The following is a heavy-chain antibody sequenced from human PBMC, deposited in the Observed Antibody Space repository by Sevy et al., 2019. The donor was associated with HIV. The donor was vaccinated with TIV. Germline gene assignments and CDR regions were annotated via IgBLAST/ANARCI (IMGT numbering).Heavy chain of an antibody. CDR2: ISWDGGST. CDR3: AKDSGYSSGWNNFDY. CDR1: GFTFDDYT. V-gene: IGHV3-43*01. J-gene: IGHJ4*02. Sequence: GGSLRLSCAASGFTFDDYTMHWVRHAPGKGLEWVSLISWDGGSTYYADSVKGRFTISRDNSKNSLYLQMNSLRTEDTALYYCAKDSGYSSGWNNFDYWGQGTLVTVSS. D-gene: IGHD6-19*01.